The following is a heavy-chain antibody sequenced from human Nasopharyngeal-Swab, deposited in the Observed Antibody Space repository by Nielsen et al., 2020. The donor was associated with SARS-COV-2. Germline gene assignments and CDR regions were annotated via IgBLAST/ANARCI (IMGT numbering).Heavy chain of an antibody. CDR1: GYTFTSYG. J-gene: IGHJ4*02. CDR3: ARDSMTSGYAADF. Sequence: ASVKVSCKASGYTFTSYGINWVRQAPGQGLEWMGWISTNNGATNYAQKLQGRVTMTTDTSTSTAYMDLRSLRSDDTAVYYCARDSMTSGYAADFWGQGTLATVSS. D-gene: IGHD3-9*01. CDR2: ISTNNGAT. V-gene: IGHV1-18*01.